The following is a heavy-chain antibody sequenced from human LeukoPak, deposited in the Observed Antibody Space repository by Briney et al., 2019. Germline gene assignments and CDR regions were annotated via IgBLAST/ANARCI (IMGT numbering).Heavy chain of an antibody. CDR2: IYSGGST. J-gene: IGHJ4*02. CDR3: ASLKKGGYGDYAKSC. CDR1: GFTVSSNY. V-gene: IGHV3-66*02. D-gene: IGHD4-17*01. Sequence: GGSLRLSCAASGFTVSSNYMGWVRQAPGKGLEWVSVIYSGGSTYYADSVKGRFTISRDNSKNTLYLQMNSLRAEDTAVYYCASLKKGGYGDYAKSCWGQGTLVTVSS.